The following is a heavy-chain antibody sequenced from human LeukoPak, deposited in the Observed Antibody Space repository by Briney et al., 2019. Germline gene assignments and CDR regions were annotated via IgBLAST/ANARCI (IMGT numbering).Heavy chain of an antibody. V-gene: IGHV3-23*01. CDR1: GFTFSSYA. D-gene: IGHD4-17*01. CDR3: AKSRGDYGDFLDY. J-gene: IGHJ4*02. CDR2: ISGSCGST. Sequence: PGGSLRLSCAASGFTFSSYAMSWVRQAPGKGLEWVSAISGSCGSTYYADSVKGRFTISRDNSKNTLYLQMNSLRAEDTAVYYCAKSRGDYGDFLDYWGQGTLVTVSS.